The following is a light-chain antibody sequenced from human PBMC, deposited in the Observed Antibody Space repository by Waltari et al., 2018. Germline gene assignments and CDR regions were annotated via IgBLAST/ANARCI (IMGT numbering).Light chain of an antibody. V-gene: IGLV2-23*02. CDR1: SRDVGAYNL. CDR2: GVT. CDR3: SSYKQSRTRV. J-gene: IGLJ3*02. Sequence: QSALTQSASVSGSPGQSITISCTGTSRDVGAYNLVSWYQQLPGRAPKLILSGVTKRPSGISDRFSGSKSGNTASLTISGLQSEDEADYYCSSYKQSRTRVFGGGTKLTVL.